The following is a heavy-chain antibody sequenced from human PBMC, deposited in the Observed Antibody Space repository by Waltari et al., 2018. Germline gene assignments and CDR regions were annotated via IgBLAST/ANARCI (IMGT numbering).Heavy chain of an antibody. Sequence: EEQLVESGGGLIQPGESLRVSCAVSGFTFSRYWMNWVRQAPGKGLLWVARINRDGSDTSYADSGKGRFTISRDNARNTVYLQMKSLRAEDTAVYYCARVARKTYSSPVPGRDYYYGMDVWGLGTTVTVSS. J-gene: IGHJ6*02. CDR2: INRDGSDT. V-gene: IGHV3-74*01. CDR1: GFTFSRYW. CDR3: ARVARKTYSSPVPGRDYYYGMDV. D-gene: IGHD3-22*01.